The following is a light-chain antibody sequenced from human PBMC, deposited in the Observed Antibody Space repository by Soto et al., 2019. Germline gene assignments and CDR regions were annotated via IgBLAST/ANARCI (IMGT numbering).Light chain of an antibody. V-gene: IGLV1-40*01. CDR1: SSNIGAGHA. Sequence: QLVLTQPPSVSGAPGQKVTISCTGCSSNIGAGHAVHWYQQLPGTAPKLLIHSNNNRPSGVPDRFSGSKSGTSASLAIAGLQADDEADYYCQYYDPTLRTSLFGGGTKLTVL. CDR2: SNN. J-gene: IGLJ2*01. CDR3: QYYDPTLRTSL.